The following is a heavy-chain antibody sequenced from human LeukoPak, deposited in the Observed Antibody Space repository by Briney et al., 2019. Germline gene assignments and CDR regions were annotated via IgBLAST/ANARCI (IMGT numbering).Heavy chain of an antibody. V-gene: IGHV3-23*01. D-gene: IGHD3-10*01. CDR1: GFTFSNYA. Sequence: GGSLRLSCAASGFTFSNYAMSWVRQAPGRGLEWVLGINSGGDTQYADSVKGRFTISRDNSKNTLYLQMNSLRAEDTAVYYCAKSRSYTVRDAFEIWGQGTKVTVSS. CDR2: INSGGDT. CDR3: AKSRSYTVRDAFEI. J-gene: IGHJ3*02.